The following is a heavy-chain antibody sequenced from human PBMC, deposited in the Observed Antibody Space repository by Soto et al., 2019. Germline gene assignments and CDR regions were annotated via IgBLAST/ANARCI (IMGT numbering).Heavy chain of an antibody. CDR2: ISYDGSNK. CDR1: GFAFSNYG. J-gene: IGHJ4*02. D-gene: IGHD3-3*02. CDR3: AKDGVLG. V-gene: IGHV3-30*18. Sequence: GGSLRLSCAASGFAFSNYGMHWVRQAPGKGLEWVAVISYDGSNKYYADSVKGRFTISRDNSKNTLYLQMNSLRAEDTALYYCAKDGVLGWGQGTLVTVSS.